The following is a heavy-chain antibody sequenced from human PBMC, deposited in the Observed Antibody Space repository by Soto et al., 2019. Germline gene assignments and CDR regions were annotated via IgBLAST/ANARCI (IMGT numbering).Heavy chain of an antibody. Sequence: PGGSLRLSCTASGFTVGDCAMSWFRQAPGKGLEWVGFIRSKAYDGTTEYAASVKGRFIISRDDSKNIAYLQMNSLKTEDTAVYYCTRSLRTGYFPRFTHWALGTLV. CDR1: GFTVGDCA. CDR2: IRSKAYDGTT. J-gene: IGHJ1*01. D-gene: IGHD3-9*01. CDR3: TRSLRTGYFPRFTH. V-gene: IGHV3-49*03.